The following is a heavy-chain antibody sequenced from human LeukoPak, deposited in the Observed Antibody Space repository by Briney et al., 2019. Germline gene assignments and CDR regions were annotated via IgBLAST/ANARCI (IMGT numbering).Heavy chain of an antibody. V-gene: IGHV3-30-3*01. CDR3: ARAYYYDSSGYPPAFDY. CDR2: ISYDGSNK. D-gene: IGHD3-22*01. Sequence: GGSLRLSCAASGFTFSSYAMHWVRQAPGKGLEWVAVISYDGSNKYYADSVKGRFTISRDNSKNTLYLQMNSLRAEDTAVYYCARAYYYDSSGYPPAFDYWGQGTQVTVSS. CDR1: GFTFSSYA. J-gene: IGHJ4*02.